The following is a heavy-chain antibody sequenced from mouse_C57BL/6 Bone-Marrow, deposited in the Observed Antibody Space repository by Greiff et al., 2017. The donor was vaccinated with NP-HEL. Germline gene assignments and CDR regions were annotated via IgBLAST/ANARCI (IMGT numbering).Heavy chain of an antibody. CDR1: GYTFTSYW. Sequence: QVQLQQPGAELVMPGASVKLSCKASGYTFTSYWMHWVKQRPGQGLEWIGEIDPSDSYTNYNQKFKGKSTLTVDKSSSTAYMQLSSLTSEDSAVYYCATDLLGWYAMDYWGQGTSVTVSS. D-gene: IGHD2-10*01. V-gene: IGHV1-69*01. CDR2: IDPSDSYT. CDR3: ATDLLGWYAMDY. J-gene: IGHJ4*01.